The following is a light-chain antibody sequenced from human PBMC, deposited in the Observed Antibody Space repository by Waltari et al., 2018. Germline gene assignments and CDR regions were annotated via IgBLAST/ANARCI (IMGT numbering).Light chain of an antibody. CDR1: GSDVGGYHY. J-gene: IGLJ1*01. CDR3: SSYTSSRAIFV. Sequence: QSALTPPASVSGSPGQSITISCTGTGSDVGGYHYVPRYQRHPGKVPKVMIYDVNKRPSGVSDRFSGSKSGYTASLTISGLQAQDEADYYCSSYTSSRAIFVFGIGTKVTVL. V-gene: IGLV2-14*01. CDR2: DVN.